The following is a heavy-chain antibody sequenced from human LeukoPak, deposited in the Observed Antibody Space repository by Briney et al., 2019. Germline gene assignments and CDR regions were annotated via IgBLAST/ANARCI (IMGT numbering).Heavy chain of an antibody. J-gene: IGHJ4*02. Sequence: ASVKVSCKASGYTFTSYGISWVRQAPGQGLEWMGWISAYNGNTNYAQKLQGRVTMTTDTSTSTAYMELRSLRSEDTAVYYCARASTMIVVVSYYFDYWGQGTLVTVSS. V-gene: IGHV1-18*01. D-gene: IGHD3-22*01. CDR2: ISAYNGNT. CDR3: ARASTMIVVVSYYFDY. CDR1: GYTFTSYG.